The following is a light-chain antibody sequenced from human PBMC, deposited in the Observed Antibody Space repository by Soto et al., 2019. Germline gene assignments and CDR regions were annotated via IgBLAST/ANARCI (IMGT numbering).Light chain of an antibody. CDR2: GAS. CDR1: QSVSNNY. V-gene: IGKV3-11*01. J-gene: IGKJ1*01. CDR3: QQRSNWPRT. Sequence: EIVLTQSPGTLSLSPGERATLSCRASQSVSNNYLAWYQQKPGQAPRLLIYGASNRATGIAARFSGSGSGTDFTLTISSLEPEDFAVYYCQQRSNWPRTFGQGTKVDIK.